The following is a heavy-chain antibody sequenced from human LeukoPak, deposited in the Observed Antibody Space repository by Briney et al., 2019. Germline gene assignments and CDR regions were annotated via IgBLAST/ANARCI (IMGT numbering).Heavy chain of an antibody. Sequence: GGSLRLSCAASGFTFSIYWMSWVRQAPGKGLEWVSSITSGCDYIYYADSVKGRFTTSRDNAKNSLSLQLNSLRVEDTAVYYCARGHYDVLAASYKWTPDYWGQGTLVTVSS. D-gene: IGHD3-9*01. CDR1: GFTFSIYW. CDR2: ITSGCDYI. CDR3: ARGHYDVLAASYKWTPDY. J-gene: IGHJ4*02. V-gene: IGHV3-21*01.